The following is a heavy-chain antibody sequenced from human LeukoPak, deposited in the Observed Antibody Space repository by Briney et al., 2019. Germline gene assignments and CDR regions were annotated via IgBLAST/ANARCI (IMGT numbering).Heavy chain of an antibody. J-gene: IGHJ4*02. D-gene: IGHD6-13*01. CDR3: ARAAAGTGRPYYFDY. V-gene: IGHV1-69*13. CDR1: GGTFSSYA. Sequence: SVKVSCKASGGTFSSYAISWVRQAPGQGLEWMGGIIPIFGTANYAQKFQGRVTITADESTSTAYMELSSLRSEGTAVYYCARAAAGTGRPYYFDYWGQGTLVTVSS. CDR2: IIPIFGTA.